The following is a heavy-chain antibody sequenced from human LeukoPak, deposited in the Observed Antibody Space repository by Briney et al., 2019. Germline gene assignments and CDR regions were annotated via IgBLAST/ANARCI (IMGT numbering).Heavy chain of an antibody. CDR2: ISSSSSAI. CDR3: ARDGEMDTNPYYIDC. D-gene: IGHD5-24*01. V-gene: IGHV3-48*02. CDR1: GFTFSRYS. Sequence: GGSLRLSCAASGFTFSRYSMNWVCQAPGKGPQWVSYISSSSSAIYYADSVRGRFTISRDNAKNSLYLQMNSLRDEHTTVWYCARDGEMDTNPYYIDCWGQGTLVTVSS. J-gene: IGHJ4*02.